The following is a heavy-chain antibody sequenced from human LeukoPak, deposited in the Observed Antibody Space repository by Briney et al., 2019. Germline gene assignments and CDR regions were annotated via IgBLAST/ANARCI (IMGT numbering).Heavy chain of an antibody. V-gene: IGHV4-39*01. Sequence: SETLSLTCTVSGGSISSSIYYWGWIRQPLGKGLEWIGSIYYSGSTYYNPSLKSRVTISVDTSKNQFSLKLSSVTAADTAVYYCARSVAAAGIRSPSFDPWGQGTLVTVSS. J-gene: IGHJ5*02. D-gene: IGHD6-13*01. CDR2: IYYSGST. CDR3: ARSVAAAGIRSPSFDP. CDR1: GGSISSSIYY.